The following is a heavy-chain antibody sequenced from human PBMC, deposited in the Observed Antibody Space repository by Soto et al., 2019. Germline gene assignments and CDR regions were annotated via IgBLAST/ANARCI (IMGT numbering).Heavy chain of an antibody. Sequence: QVQLQESGPGLLKPSGTLSLTCAVSGGSIRGHYWWSWVRQTPGKGLEWIGEIYHGGATNYNPSLKSRVTISTDESKNQLSLKLSAVTAADTAVYYCAHQTFSYTLDVWGQGTTVTVSS. CDR3: AHQTFSYTLDV. CDR1: GGSIRGHYW. CDR2: IYHGGAT. V-gene: IGHV4-4*02. D-gene: IGHD1-1*01. J-gene: IGHJ6*02.